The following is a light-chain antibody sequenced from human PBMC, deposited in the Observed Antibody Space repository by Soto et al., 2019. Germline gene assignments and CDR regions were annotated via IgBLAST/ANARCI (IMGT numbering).Light chain of an antibody. CDR2: ATS. CDR3: QESYISPAVS. J-gene: IGKJ4*01. Sequence: DIQMTQSPSSLSASLGDRVTITCRASQNIDNYLNWYQQKPGKAPNLLIYATSTLQSGVPSRFSGSGSVTEFTLTISSLQAEDFATYFCQESYISPAVSFGGGTKVEIK. CDR1: QNIDNY. V-gene: IGKV1-39*01.